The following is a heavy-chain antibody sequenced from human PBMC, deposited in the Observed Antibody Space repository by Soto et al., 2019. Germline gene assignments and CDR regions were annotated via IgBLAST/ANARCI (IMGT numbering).Heavy chain of an antibody. V-gene: IGHV1-2*04. Sequence: ASVKVSCKASGYTFTSYGISWVRQAPGQGLEWMGWINPNSGGTNYAQKFQGWVTMTRDTSISTAYMELSRLRSDDTAVYYCAREVYTYTGDYYYGMDVWGQGTTVTVSS. CDR1: GYTFTSYG. D-gene: IGHD2-2*02. J-gene: IGHJ6*02. CDR2: INPNSGGT. CDR3: AREVYTYTGDYYYGMDV.